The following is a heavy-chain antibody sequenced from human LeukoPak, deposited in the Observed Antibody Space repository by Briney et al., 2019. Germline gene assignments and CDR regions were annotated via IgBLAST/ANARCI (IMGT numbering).Heavy chain of an antibody. CDR3: ARHFVTFQAGESFDP. D-gene: IGHD3-16*01. CDR1: GGSISSSSYY. J-gene: IGHJ5*02. CDR2: IYYSGST. Sequence: SETLSLTCTVSGGSISSSSYYWGWIRQPPGKGLEWIGSIYYSGSTYYNPSRKGRVTISVDTSKNQFSLKLSSVTAADTAVYYCARHFVTFQAGESFDPWGQGTLVTVSS. V-gene: IGHV4-39*01.